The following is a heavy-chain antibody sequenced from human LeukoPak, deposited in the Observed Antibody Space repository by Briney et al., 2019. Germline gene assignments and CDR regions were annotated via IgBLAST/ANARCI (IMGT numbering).Heavy chain of an antibody. D-gene: IGHD3-10*01. CDR3: ASGNRNYYGSGKENAFDI. CDR1: GYTFTGYY. V-gene: IGHV1-2*02. J-gene: IGHJ3*02. CDR2: INPNSGGT. Sequence: ASVKVSCKASGYTFTGYYMHWVRQAPGQGLEWMGWINPNSGGTNYAQKFQGRVTMTRDTSISTAFMELSRLRSDVTAVYYCASGNRNYYGSGKENAFDIWGQGTMVTVSS.